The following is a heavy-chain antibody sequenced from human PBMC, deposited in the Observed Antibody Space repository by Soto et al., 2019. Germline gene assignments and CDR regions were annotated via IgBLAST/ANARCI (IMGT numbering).Heavy chain of an antibody. CDR1: GGTFSSYA. J-gene: IGHJ6*04. CDR3: ARQSGYCSGGSCLYYYYYGMDV. V-gene: IGHV1-69*01. D-gene: IGHD2-15*01. CDR2: IIPIFGTA. Sequence: QVQLVQSGAEVKKPGSSVKVSCKASGGTFSSYAISWVRQAPGQGLEWMGGIIPIFGTANYAQKFQGRVTITADESTSTAYMELSSLRSEDTAVYYCARQSGYCSGGSCLYYYYYGMDVWGKGTTVTVSS.